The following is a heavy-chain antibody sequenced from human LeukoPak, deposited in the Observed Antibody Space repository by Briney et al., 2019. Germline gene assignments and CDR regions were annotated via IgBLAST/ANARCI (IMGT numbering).Heavy chain of an antibody. CDR3: AKDRYCSSTSCPIDY. D-gene: IGHD2-2*01. CDR2: INGNSDKI. Sequence: PGGSLRLSCATSGFTFYEYAMHWVRQAPGKGLEWVSGINGNSDKIGYADSVKGRFTISRDSAKKSLYLQMNSLRAEDTALYFCAKDRYCSSTSCPIDYWGQGTLVTVSS. V-gene: IGHV3-9*01. J-gene: IGHJ4*02. CDR1: GFTFYEYA.